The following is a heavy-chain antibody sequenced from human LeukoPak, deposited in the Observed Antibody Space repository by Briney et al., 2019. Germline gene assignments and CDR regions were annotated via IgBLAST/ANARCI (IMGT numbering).Heavy chain of an antibody. CDR1: GASFSYDY. Sequence: PPETLSLTCAVYGASFSYDYWSWIRQAPGKGLEWIGEINHSGSITYNPSLKSRVTISAEKSKSQFSLRLTSVTAADTAVYYCAKGVWAPRFDSWGQGTLVTVSS. CDR3: AKGVWAPRFDS. CDR2: INHSGSI. V-gene: IGHV4-34*01. J-gene: IGHJ5*01. D-gene: IGHD7-27*01.